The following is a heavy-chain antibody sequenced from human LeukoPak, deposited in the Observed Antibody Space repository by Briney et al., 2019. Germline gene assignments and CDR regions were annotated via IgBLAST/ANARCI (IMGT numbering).Heavy chain of an antibody. CDR1: GYTFTSYW. CDR2: IYPGDSGT. V-gene: IGHV5-51*01. J-gene: IGHJ4*02. CDR3: ARPKATVGATIDY. D-gene: IGHD1-26*01. Sequence: GESLKIPCQGSGYTFTSYWIGWGRQMPGKGLEWVGIIYPGDSGTRYSTSFQGQVTISADNSISTDYLQWSSLKASDTAIYYCARPKATVGATIDYWGQGTLVTVSS.